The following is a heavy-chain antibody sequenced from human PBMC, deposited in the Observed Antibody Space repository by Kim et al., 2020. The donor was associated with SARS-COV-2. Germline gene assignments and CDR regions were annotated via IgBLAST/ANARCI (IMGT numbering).Heavy chain of an antibody. CDR2: IYYSGST. CDR3: ARVKGIAARSEGGWFDP. V-gene: IGHV4-31*03. D-gene: IGHD6-6*01. Sequence: SETLSLTCTVSGGSISSGGYYWSWIRQHPGKGLEWIGYIYYSGSTYYNPSLKSRVTISVDTSKNQFSLKLSSVTAADTAVYYCARVKGIAARSEGGWFDPWGQGTLVTVSS. CDR1: GGSISSGGYY. J-gene: IGHJ5*02.